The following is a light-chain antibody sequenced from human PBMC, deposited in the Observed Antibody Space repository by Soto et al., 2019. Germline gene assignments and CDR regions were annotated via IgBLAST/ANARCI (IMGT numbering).Light chain of an antibody. Sequence: QSVLTQPPSTSGTPGQRVTISCSGGSSNIGSNTVNWYQQLPGTAPKLLITSNNQRPSGVPDRFSGSKSGTSASLAISGLQSADEADYYWAAWDDSLDGHVVFGGGTKLTVL. CDR1: SSNIGSNT. CDR2: SNN. J-gene: IGLJ2*01. V-gene: IGLV1-44*01. CDR3: AAWDDSLDGHVV.